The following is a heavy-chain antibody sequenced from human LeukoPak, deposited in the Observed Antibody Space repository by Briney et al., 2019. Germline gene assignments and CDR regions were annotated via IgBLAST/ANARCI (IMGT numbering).Heavy chain of an antibody. CDR2: ISAYNGNT. J-gene: IGHJ4*02. D-gene: IGHD6-13*01. CDR3: ARENFAAAGYFDY. V-gene: IGHV1-18*01. CDR1: GYTLTELS. Sequence: ASVKVSCKVSGYTLTELSMHWVRQAPGQGLEWMGWISAYNGNTNYAQKLQGRVTMTTDTSTSTAYMELRSLRSDDTAVYYCARENFAAAGYFDYWGQGTLVTVSS.